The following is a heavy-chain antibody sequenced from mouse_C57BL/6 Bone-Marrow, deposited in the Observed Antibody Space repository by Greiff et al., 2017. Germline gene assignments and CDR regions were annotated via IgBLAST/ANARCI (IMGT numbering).Heavy chain of an antibody. D-gene: IGHD1-1*01. Sequence: EVNVVESGGDLVKPGGSLKLSCAASGFTFSSYGMSWVRQTPDKRLEWVATISSGGSYTYYPDSVKGRFTISRDNAKNTLYLQMSSLKSEDTAMYYCARGVVSYYFDYWGQGTTLTVSS. V-gene: IGHV5-6*01. J-gene: IGHJ2*01. CDR1: GFTFSSYG. CDR2: ISSGGSYT. CDR3: ARGVVSYYFDY.